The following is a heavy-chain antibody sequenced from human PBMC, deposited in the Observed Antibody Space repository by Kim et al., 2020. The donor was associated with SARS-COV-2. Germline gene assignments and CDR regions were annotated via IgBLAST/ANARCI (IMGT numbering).Heavy chain of an antibody. CDR3: ARDLLAAAGTSAFDI. CDR1: GFTFSSYE. V-gene: IGHV3-48*03. Sequence: GGSLRLSCAASGFTFSSYEMNWVRQAPGKGLEWVSYISSSGSTIYYADSVKGRFTISRDNAKNSLYLQMNSLRAEDTAVYYCARDLLAAAGTSAFDIWGQGTMVTVSS. J-gene: IGHJ3*02. CDR2: ISSSGSTI. D-gene: IGHD6-13*01.